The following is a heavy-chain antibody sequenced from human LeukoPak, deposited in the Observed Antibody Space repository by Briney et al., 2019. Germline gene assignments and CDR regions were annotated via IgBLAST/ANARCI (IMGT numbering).Heavy chain of an antibody. CDR3: ATLITGTIPYIDY. D-gene: IGHD1-20*01. Sequence: GGSLRLSCAASGFTFSNYWMSWVRQAPGKGLEWVANIKQDGSEKYYVDSVKGRFTISRDNAKNSLNLQMNSLRAEDTAVYYCATLITGTIPYIDYWGQGTLVTVSS. CDR2: IKQDGSEK. V-gene: IGHV3-7*01. CDR1: GFTFSNYW. J-gene: IGHJ4*02.